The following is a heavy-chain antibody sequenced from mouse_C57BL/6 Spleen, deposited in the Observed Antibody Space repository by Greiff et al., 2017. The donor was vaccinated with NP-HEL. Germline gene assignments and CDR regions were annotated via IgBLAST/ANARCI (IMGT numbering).Heavy chain of an antibody. J-gene: IGHJ1*03. CDR3: ARRGTYSNSFGGYFDV. D-gene: IGHD2-5*01. CDR1: GYTFTSYW. V-gene: IGHV1-59*01. Sequence: QVQLQQPGAELVRPGTSVKLSCKASGYTFTSYWMHWVKQRPGQGLEWIGVIDPSDSYTNYNQKFKGKATLTVDTSSSTAYMQLSSLTSEDSAVYYCARRGTYSNSFGGYFDVWGTGTTVTVSS. CDR2: IDPSDSYT.